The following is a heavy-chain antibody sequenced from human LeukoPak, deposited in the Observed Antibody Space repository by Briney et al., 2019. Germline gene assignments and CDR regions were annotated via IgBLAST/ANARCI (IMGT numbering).Heavy chain of an antibody. Sequence: PSETLSLTCTVSGGSLNNYYWTWIRQPAGKGLEWIGRIEPSGTNDHNPSLKSRVTMSINMSKNQFSLELISVTAADTAVYYCTRGHGWTDYWGQGTLVTVSS. V-gene: IGHV4-4*07. J-gene: IGHJ4*02. CDR3: TRGHGWTDY. CDR1: GGSLNNYY. D-gene: IGHD6-19*01. CDR2: IEPSGTN.